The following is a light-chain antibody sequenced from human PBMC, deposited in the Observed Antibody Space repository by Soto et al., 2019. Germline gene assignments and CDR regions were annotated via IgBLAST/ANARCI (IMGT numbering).Light chain of an antibody. CDR1: QSISSY. CDR3: QQSYSTPLT. V-gene: IGKV1-39*01. J-gene: IGKJ3*01. CDR2: AAS. Sequence: DIQMTQSPSSLYASAGDRVTITCRASQSISSYLNWYQQKPGKAPKLLIYAASSLQSGVPSRFSGSGSGTDFTLTISSLQPEDFATYYSQQSYSTPLTFGPGTKVDIK.